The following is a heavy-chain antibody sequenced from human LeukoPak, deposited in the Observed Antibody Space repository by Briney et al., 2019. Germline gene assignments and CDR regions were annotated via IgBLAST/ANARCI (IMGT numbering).Heavy chain of an antibody. Sequence: PSQTLSLTCTVSGDSITSGGYYWSWIRQRPGKGLEWIGYIYKTGSTYYNPSLKSRVTMSVDTSRNQFSLKVNSVTAADTAVYYCARDVLRRGQGTLVTVSS. CDR1: GDSITSGGYY. J-gene: IGHJ4*02. CDR2: IYKTGST. CDR3: ARDVLR. V-gene: IGHV4-31*03.